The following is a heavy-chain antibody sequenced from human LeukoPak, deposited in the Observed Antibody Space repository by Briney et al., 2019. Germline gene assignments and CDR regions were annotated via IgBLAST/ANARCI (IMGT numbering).Heavy chain of an antibody. V-gene: IGHV3-7*01. CDR3: AREERYSSSSGGYGMDV. CDR1: GFTFSSYW. D-gene: IGHD6-6*01. CDR2: IKQDGSEK. J-gene: IGHJ6*02. Sequence: GGSLRLSCAASGFTFSSYWMSWVRQAPGKGLEWVANIKQDGSEKYYVDSVKGRFTISRDNAKNSLYLQMNSLRGEDTAVYYCAREERYSSSSGGYGMDVWGQGTTVTVSS.